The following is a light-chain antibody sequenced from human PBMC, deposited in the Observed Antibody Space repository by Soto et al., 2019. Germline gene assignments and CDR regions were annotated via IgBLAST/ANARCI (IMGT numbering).Light chain of an antibody. CDR3: YQYNTAPFT. CDR2: GAS. J-gene: IGKJ2*01. CDR1: QSVSSGY. V-gene: IGKV3-20*01. Sequence: DIVLTQSPGSLSLSPGEIATLSCRASQSVSSGYLAWYQQKPGQAPRLLIYGASTRATGIPDRFRGSGSGTDFTLTISRLEPEDFAVYFCYQYNTAPFTFGQGSKLEIK.